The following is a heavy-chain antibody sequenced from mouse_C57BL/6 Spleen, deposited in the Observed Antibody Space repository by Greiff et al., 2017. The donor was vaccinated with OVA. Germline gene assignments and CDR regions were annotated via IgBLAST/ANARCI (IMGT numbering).Heavy chain of an antibody. CDR3: TRNYGSSYSDY. D-gene: IGHD1-1*01. CDR1: GFTFSSYA. V-gene: IGHV5-9-1*02. J-gene: IGHJ2*01. CDR2: ISSGGDYI. Sequence: VQLMESGEGLVKPGGSLKLSCAASGFTFSSYAMSWVRQTPEKRLEWVAYISSGGDYIYYADTVKGRFTISRDNARNTLYLQMSSLKSEDTAMYYCTRNYGSSYSDYWGQGTTLTVSS.